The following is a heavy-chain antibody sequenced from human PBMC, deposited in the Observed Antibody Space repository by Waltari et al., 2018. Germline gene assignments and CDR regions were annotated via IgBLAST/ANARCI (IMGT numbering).Heavy chain of an antibody. V-gene: IGHV3-53*01. Sequence: EVQLVESGGGLVQAGGSLRLSCATSGFVVTENYGSWVRQAPGKGLEWVSVLQSGGEPLYSDSVRGRFTFSRDDSKGTFYLQMTNLRVEDTAMYYCARHFRGVLGSYFDYLDYWGQGTLVTVSS. CDR3: ARHFRGVLGSYFDYLDY. J-gene: IGHJ4*02. CDR1: GFVVTENY. CDR2: LQSGGEP. D-gene: IGHD3-10*01.